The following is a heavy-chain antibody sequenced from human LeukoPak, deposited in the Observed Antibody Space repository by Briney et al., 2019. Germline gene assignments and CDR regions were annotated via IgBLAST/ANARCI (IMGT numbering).Heavy chain of an antibody. D-gene: IGHD2-15*01. CDR3: ANRGQLLQNFDY. J-gene: IGHJ4*02. CDR1: GGSISTSSYY. V-gene: IGHV4-39*07. Sequence: PSETLSLTCTVSGGSISTSSYYWGWIRQPPGRRLEWIGTIYYGGSTYYSPSLKSRVTISVDTSKNQFSLKLSSVTAADTAVYYCANRGQLLQNFDYWGQGTLVTVSS. CDR2: IYYGGST.